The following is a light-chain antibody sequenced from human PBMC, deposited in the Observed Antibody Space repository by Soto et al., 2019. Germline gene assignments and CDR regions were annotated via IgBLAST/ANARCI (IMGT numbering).Light chain of an antibody. CDR3: QQYPNCPA. J-gene: IGKJ1*01. CDR1: QSVFSS. V-gene: IGKV3-15*01. CDR2: GAA. Sequence: VMTLAPATLSVSPGERATLSCRASQSVFSSPAWYQHHPRQPPRLLVYGAATRATSIPARFSGSGSGTEFTLTISSLQSDDTADYCCQQYPNCPAFGQGTKVDIK.